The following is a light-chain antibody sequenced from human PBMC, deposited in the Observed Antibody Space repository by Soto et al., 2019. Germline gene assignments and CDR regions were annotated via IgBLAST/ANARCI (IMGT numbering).Light chain of an antibody. CDR2: AAS. CDR3: LQDYNYPP. J-gene: IGKJ2*01. CDR1: QGIRND. V-gene: IGKV1-6*01. Sequence: AIQMTQSPSSLSACVGDRVTITCRASQGIRNDLSWYQQKPGKAPKLLIYAASSLQSGVPSRFSGSGSGTDFTLTISSLQPEDFATYYCLQDYNYPPFGQGTKLEIK.